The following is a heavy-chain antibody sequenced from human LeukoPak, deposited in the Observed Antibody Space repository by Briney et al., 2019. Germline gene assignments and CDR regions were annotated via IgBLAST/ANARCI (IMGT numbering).Heavy chain of an antibody. V-gene: IGHV4-34*01. CDR2: IHYTGST. J-gene: IGHJ2*01. CDR1: GGSYSGYY. CDR3: ARGRPGTGNYYFDL. D-gene: IGHD1-7*01. Sequence: SETLSLTCAVYGGSYSGYYWSWIRQPPGKGLEWVGEIHYTGSTNYKPSLKRRAAILGDTSKNQISLKLTSVTAADTALYYCARGRPGTGNYYFDLWAVAPWSLSPQ.